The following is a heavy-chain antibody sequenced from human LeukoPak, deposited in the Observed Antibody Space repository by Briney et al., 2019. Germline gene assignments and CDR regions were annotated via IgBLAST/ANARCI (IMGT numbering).Heavy chain of an antibody. J-gene: IGHJ4*02. CDR3: ARATPSSGIDY. V-gene: IGHV4-59*01. D-gene: IGHD6-19*01. CDR2: IYYSGST. Sequence: SETLSLTCTVSGGSISSYYWSWIRQPPGKGLEWIGYIYYSGSTNYNPSLKSRVTISVDTSKNRFSLKLSSVTAADTAVYYCARATPSSGIDYWGQGTLVTVSS. CDR1: GGSISSYY.